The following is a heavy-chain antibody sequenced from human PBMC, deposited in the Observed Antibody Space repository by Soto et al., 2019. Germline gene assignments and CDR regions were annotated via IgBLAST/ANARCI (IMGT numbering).Heavy chain of an antibody. Sequence: PAGSLRLSCAASGFTFSSYAMSWVRQAPGKGLEWVSAISGSGGSTYYADSVKGRFTISRDNSKNTLYLQMNSLRAEDTAVYYCAKVNHQWLALVNFDYWGQGTLVSVSS. CDR3: AKVNHQWLALVNFDY. J-gene: IGHJ4*02. CDR2: ISGSGGST. D-gene: IGHD6-19*01. V-gene: IGHV3-23*01. CDR1: GFTFSSYA.